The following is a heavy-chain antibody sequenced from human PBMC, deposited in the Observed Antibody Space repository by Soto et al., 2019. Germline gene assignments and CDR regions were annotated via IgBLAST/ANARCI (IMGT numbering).Heavy chain of an antibody. CDR3: ARDVGNYVPYYYGMDV. J-gene: IGHJ6*02. D-gene: IGHD1-7*01. V-gene: IGHV3-30*03. Sequence: PGGSLRLSCAASEFTFNTYAMHWVRQAPGKGLEWVAVIAYDGNDKYYADSVKGRFTISRDNSKNALYLQMNTLRPEDTAMYYCARDVGNYVPYYYGMDVWGQGTTVNVSS. CDR1: EFTFNTYA. CDR2: IAYDGNDK.